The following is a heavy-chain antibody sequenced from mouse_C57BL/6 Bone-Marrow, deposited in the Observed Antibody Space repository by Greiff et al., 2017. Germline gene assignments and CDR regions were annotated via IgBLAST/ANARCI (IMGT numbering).Heavy chain of an antibody. CDR1: GYTFTSYW. D-gene: IGHD1-1*01. CDR2: IHPNSGST. V-gene: IGHV1-64*01. CDR3: ARGYYGSSSWYFDV. J-gene: IGHJ1*03. Sequence: QVQLKQPGAELVKPGASVKLSCKASGYTFTSYWMHWVKQRPGQGLEWIGMIHPNSGSTNYNEKFKNKATLTVDKSSSTAYMQLSSLTAEDSAVYYCARGYYGSSSWYFDVWGTGTTVTVSS.